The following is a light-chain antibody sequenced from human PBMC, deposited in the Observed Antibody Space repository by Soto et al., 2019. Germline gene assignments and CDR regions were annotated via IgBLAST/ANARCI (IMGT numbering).Light chain of an antibody. CDR3: QQYNRWPLT. J-gene: IGKJ4*01. CDR1: QSVYGN. V-gene: IGKV3-15*01. CDR2: GAS. Sequence: EIMMTQSPATLSVSPGEGATLSCRASQSVYGNLAWYQQKPGRSPRLLIYGASTRATGIPARFSGSGSGTEFTLTISSLQSEDFAVYYCQQYNRWPLTFGGGTKVEIK.